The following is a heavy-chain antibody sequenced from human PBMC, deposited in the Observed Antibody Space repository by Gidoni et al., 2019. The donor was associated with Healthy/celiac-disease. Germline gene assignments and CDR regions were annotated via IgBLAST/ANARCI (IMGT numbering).Heavy chain of an antibody. J-gene: IGHJ4*02. CDR2: IYWNDDK. V-gene: IGHV2-5*01. D-gene: IGHD5-12*01. Sequence: QITLKESGPTLVKPTQTLTLTCTFSGFSLSTSGVGVGWIRQPPGKALEWLALIYWNDDKLYSPSLKSRLTITKDTSKNQVVLTMTNMDPVDTATYYCAHGQIDGYNHELDYWGQGTLVTVSS. CDR3: AHGQIDGYNHELDY. CDR1: GFSLSTSGVG.